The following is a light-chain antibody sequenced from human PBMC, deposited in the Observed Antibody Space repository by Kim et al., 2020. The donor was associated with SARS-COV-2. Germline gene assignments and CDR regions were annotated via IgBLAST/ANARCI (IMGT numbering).Light chain of an antibody. CDR2: GKN. V-gene: IGLV3-19*01. CDR3: QSRDSSGKVV. J-gene: IGLJ2*01. Sequence: SSELTQDPAVSVALGQTVSITCQGDSLRRDYVSWYQRRPGQAPLLVIYGKNNRPSGIPDRLSGSSSGNTASLTITGAQAEDEADYYCQSRDSSGKVVFGGGTQLTVL. CDR1: SLRRDY.